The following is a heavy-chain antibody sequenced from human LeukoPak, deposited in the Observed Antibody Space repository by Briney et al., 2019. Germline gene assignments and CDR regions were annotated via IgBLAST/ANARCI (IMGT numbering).Heavy chain of an antibody. CDR1: GFTFSIYG. J-gene: IGHJ3*02. V-gene: IGHV3-30*03. Sequence: GGSLTLTCAASGFTFSIYGMHWVRQAPGKGLEWVAVISFDGSDEYYAESVKGRFTIARDNSKNTLYLQMNSLRAEDTAVYYCARDAYYDSTGLSAFDIWGQGTMVTVSS. CDR3: ARDAYYDSTGLSAFDI. CDR2: ISFDGSDE. D-gene: IGHD3-22*01.